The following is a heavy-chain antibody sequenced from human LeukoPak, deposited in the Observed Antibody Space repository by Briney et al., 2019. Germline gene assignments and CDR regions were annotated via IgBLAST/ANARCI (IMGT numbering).Heavy chain of an antibody. J-gene: IGHJ5*02. CDR2: IYHSGST. V-gene: IGHV4-38-2*01. D-gene: IGHD2-2*01. CDR1: GYSISSGYY. CDR3: ARHGRYCSSTSCDGRFDP. Sequence: PSETLSLTCAVSGYSISSGYYWGWIRPPPGKGLEWIGSIYHSGSTYYNPSLKSRVTISVDTSKNQFSLKLSSVTAADTAVYYCARHGRYCSSTSCDGRFDPWGQGTLVTVSS.